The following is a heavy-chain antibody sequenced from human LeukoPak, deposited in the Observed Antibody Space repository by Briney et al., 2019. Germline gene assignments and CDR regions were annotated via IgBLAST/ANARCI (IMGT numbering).Heavy chain of an antibody. Sequence: ASVKVSCKASGYTFTSYGISWVRQAPGQGLEWMGWISAYNGNTNYAQKLQGRVTMTTDTSTSTAYMELRSLTSDDTAVYYCARDLTGIAVAGGLNYWGQGTLVTVSS. CDR1: GYTFTSYG. CDR3: ARDLTGIAVAGGLNY. J-gene: IGHJ4*02. CDR2: ISAYNGNT. V-gene: IGHV1-18*01. D-gene: IGHD6-19*01.